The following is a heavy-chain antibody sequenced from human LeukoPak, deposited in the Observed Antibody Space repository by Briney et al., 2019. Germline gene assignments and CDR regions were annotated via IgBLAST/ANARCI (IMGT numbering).Heavy chain of an antibody. D-gene: IGHD6-19*01. Sequence: GGSLRLSCAASGFTFSSYAVSWVRQPPRKGLEWVSSINSGGGSTYYADSVKGRFTISRDSSWLYLQMQSLRAEDTAVYYCASHGGYSSGWYLNYFDDWGQGALVTVSS. CDR3: ASHGGYSSGWYLNYFDD. CDR2: INSGGGST. V-gene: IGHV3-23*01. CDR1: GFTFSSYA. J-gene: IGHJ4*02.